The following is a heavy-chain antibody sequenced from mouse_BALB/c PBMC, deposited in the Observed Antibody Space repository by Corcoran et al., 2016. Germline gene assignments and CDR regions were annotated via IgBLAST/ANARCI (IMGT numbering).Heavy chain of an antibody. V-gene: IGHV1-18*01. J-gene: IGHJ3*01. D-gene: IGHD3-2*01. Sequence: EVQLQQFGAELVKPGASVKMSCKASGYTFTAYNMDWVKQSTGKSLEWIGDINPNNDGTSYNQKFNGKATLTVDKSSSTAYMELRSLTSEDTAVYYCARPDSSGYWFAYWGQGTLVTVSA. CDR3: ARPDSSGYWFAY. CDR2: INPNNDGT. CDR1: GYTFTAYN.